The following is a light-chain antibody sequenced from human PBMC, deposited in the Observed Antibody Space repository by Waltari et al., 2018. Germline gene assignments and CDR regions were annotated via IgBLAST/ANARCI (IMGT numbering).Light chain of an antibody. J-gene: IGKJ5*01. CDR1: QSISTW. Sequence: DIQMTQSPSTLSASVGDRVTISCRASQSISTWLAWYQERPGKVPKLLIYQASTLKSGVPSRFSGSGSGKEFNLTISSLQPDDFATYYCQQHSTYPITFGQGTRLEIK. CDR3: QQHSTYPIT. CDR2: QAS. V-gene: IGKV1-5*03.